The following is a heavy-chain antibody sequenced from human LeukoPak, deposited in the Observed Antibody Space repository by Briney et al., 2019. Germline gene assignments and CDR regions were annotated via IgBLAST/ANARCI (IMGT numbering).Heavy chain of an antibody. D-gene: IGHD1-26*01. V-gene: IGHV3-21*01. CDR1: GFTFSSYS. CDR2: ISSSSSSYI. J-gene: IGHJ3*02. Sequence: GGSLRLSRAASGFTFSSYSMNWARQAPGKGLEWVSSISSSSSSYIHSADSVRGRFTISRDNAKNSLFLQMNSLRAEDTAVYYCARDEWGDAFDIWGQGTMVTVFS. CDR3: ARDEWGDAFDI.